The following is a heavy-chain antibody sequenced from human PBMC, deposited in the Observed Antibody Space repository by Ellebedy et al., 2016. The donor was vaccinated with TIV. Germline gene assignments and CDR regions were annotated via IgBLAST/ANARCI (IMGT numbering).Heavy chain of an antibody. D-gene: IGHD4-11*01. Sequence: PGGSLRPSCPASGLTFSTYWMNWVRQAPGDGLEWVANIKHDGSEKNYVDSVKGRFTISRDNAKNSLYLQMNSLRVEDTAVYYCARDGVTTRFSLFDYWGQGTLVTVSS. CDR3: ARDGVTTRFSLFDY. CDR2: IKHDGSEK. V-gene: IGHV3-7*01. CDR1: GLTFSTYW. J-gene: IGHJ4*02.